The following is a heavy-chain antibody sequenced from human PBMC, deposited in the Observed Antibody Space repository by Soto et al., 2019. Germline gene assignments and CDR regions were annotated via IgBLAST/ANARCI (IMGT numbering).Heavy chain of an antibody. D-gene: IGHD3-10*01. J-gene: IGHJ6*03. CDR2: LSGSGLST. CDR1: GFTFSNYA. V-gene: IGHV3-23*01. CDR3: AKARGYYYYYMDV. Sequence: EVQLLESGGGLVQPGGSLRLSCAASGFTFSNYAMSWVRQAPGKGLEWVSALSGSGLSTYYADSVEGRFTVSGDNSKTTLYLQMNSLTAEDTAVYYCAKARGYYYYYMDVWGKGTTVTVSS.